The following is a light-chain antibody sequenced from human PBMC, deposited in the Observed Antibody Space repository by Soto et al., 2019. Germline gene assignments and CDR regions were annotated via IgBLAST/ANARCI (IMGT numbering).Light chain of an antibody. Sequence: DIQVTHSPATLSAFVGDRVTISCRARQSIGTWLAWYQQKPGKAPKLLIYDASTLESGVPSRFSGSGSGTEFTLTISSLQPEDVATYYCQEYNSYPVSFGQGTRLEIK. CDR1: QSIGTW. CDR2: DAS. J-gene: IGKJ5*01. V-gene: IGKV1-5*01. CDR3: QEYNSYPVS.